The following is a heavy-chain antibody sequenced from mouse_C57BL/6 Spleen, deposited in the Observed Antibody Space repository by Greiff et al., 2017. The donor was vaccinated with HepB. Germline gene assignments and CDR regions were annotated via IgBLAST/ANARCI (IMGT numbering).Heavy chain of an antibody. D-gene: IGHD1-1*01. CDR1: GYAFSSYW. Sequence: QVHVKQSGAELVKPGASVKISCKASGYAFSSYWMNWVKQRPGKGLEWIGQIYPGDGDTNYNGKFKGKATLTADKSSSTAYMQLSSLTSEDSAVYFCARYLLGYYGSSYSRHWYFDVWGTGTTVTVSS. CDR3: ARYLLGYYGSSYSRHWYFDV. V-gene: IGHV1-80*01. CDR2: IYPGDGDT. J-gene: IGHJ1*03.